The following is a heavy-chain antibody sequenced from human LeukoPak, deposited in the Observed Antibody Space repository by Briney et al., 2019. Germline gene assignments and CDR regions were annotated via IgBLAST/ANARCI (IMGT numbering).Heavy chain of an antibody. J-gene: IGHJ4*02. CDR1: GGSFSGYY. Sequence: SETLSLACAVYGGSFSGYYWSWIRQPPGKGLEWIGEINHSGSTNYNPSLKSRVTISVDTSKNQFSPKLSSVTAADTAVYYCARGRGDCSSTSCYMFDYWGQGTLVTVSS. V-gene: IGHV4-34*01. D-gene: IGHD2-2*02. CDR3: ARGRGDCSSTSCYMFDY. CDR2: INHSGST.